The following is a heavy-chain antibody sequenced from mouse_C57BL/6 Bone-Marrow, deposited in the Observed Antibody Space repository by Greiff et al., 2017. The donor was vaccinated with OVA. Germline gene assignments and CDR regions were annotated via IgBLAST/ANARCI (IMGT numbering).Heavy chain of an antibody. CDR3: TTSLWDY. J-gene: IGHJ2*01. D-gene: IGHD1-1*02. V-gene: IGHV14-4*01. CDR2: IDPENGDT. Sequence: VQLQQSGAELVRPGASVKLSCTASGFNIKDDYMHWVKQRPEQGLEWIGWIDPENGDTEYASKFQGKATITADTSSNTAYLQLSSLKSEDTAVYYCTTSLWDYWGQGTTLTVSS. CDR1: GFNIKDDY.